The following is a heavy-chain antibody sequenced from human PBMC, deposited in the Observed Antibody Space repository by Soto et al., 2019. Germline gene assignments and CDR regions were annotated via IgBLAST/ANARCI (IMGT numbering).Heavy chain of an antibody. J-gene: IGHJ4*02. V-gene: IGHV1-3*01. CDR1: GYIVTTYA. CDR2: INAGKGNT. CDR3: ARSEVIPEGCDY. Sequence: GASVKVSCKASGYIVTTYALHWVRQAPGQRLEWMGWINAGKGNTKYSQKFQDRVTITRDTSASVAYMELSSLASEDTAVYYCARSEVIPEGCDYWGQGTLVTVSS. D-gene: IGHD3-16*02.